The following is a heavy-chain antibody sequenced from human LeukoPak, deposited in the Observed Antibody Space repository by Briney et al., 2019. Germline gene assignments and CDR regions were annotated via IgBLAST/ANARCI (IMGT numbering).Heavy chain of an antibody. CDR1: GFTFSSYA. V-gene: IGHV3-23*01. Sequence: GGSLRLSCAASGFTFSSYAMSWVRQAPGKGLEWVSAISGSGGSTYYADSVKGRFTISRDNSKNTLYLQMNSLRAEDTAVYYCARDSGYSYAYNWFDPWGQGTLVTVSS. CDR2: ISGSGGST. D-gene: IGHD5-18*01. J-gene: IGHJ5*02. CDR3: ARDSGYSYAYNWFDP.